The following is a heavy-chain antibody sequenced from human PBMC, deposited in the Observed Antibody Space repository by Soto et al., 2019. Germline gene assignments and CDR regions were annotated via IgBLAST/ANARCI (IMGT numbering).Heavy chain of an antibody. V-gene: IGHV1-69*01. J-gene: IGHJ5*02. CDR1: GGTFSSYA. CDR3: ARGTRSRRYYYDSSAYYNWFDP. Sequence: QVQLVQSGAEVKKPGSSVKVSCKASGGTFSSYAISWVRQAPGQGLEWMGGIIPIYGTANYAQKFQGRVTITADESTSTAYMELSSLRSEDTAVYYCARGTRSRRYYYDSSAYYNWFDPWGQGTLVTVSS. D-gene: IGHD3-22*01. CDR2: IIPIYGTA.